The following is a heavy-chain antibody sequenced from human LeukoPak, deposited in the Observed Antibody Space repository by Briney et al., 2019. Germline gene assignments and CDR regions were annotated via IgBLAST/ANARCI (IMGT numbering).Heavy chain of an antibody. CDR2: ISGSGVDT. D-gene: IGHD3-10*01. J-gene: IGHJ4*02. V-gene: IGHV3-23*01. CDR3: ASGSYRLGDY. Sequence: GGSLRLSCAASGFSFSTYAMSWVRQAPGKGLEWVSGISGSGVDTHYADSVKGRFRISRDNSKNTLYLQLNSLRAEDTAVYYCASGSYRLGDYWGLGTLVTVSS. CDR1: GFSFSTYA.